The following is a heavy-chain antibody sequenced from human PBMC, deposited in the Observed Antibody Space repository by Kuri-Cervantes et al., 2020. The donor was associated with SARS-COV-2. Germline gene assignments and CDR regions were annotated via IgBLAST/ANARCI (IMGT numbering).Heavy chain of an antibody. D-gene: IGHD6-19*01. V-gene: IGHV1-18*01. CDR2: ISTYSGNT. J-gene: IGHJ4*02. CDR3: AKNWGASGWYPFDC. Sequence: ASVKVSCKASGHTFTSYGISWVRQAPGQGLEWMGWISTYSGNTNYAQRLQGRVTMTTDTSTSTAYMELRSLRSDDTAVFYCAKNWGASGWYPFDCWGQGTLVTVSS. CDR1: GHTFTSYG.